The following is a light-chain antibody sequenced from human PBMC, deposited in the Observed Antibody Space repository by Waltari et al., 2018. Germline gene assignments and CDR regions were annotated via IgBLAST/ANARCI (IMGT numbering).Light chain of an antibody. CDR3: CSYAGSSTSV. J-gene: IGLJ1*01. V-gene: IGLV2-23*02. CDR2: EVS. Sequence: QSALTQPAPVSGSPGQSITISCTRTSSDVGSYNLVSWYQQHPGKAPKLMIYEVSKRPSGVSNRFSGSKSGNTASLTISGLQAEDEADYYCCSYAGSSTSVFGTGTKVTVL. CDR1: SSDVGSYNL.